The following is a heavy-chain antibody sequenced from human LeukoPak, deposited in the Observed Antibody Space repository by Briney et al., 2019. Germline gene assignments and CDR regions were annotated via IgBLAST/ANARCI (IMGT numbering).Heavy chain of an antibody. J-gene: IGHJ4*02. CDR1: GFTSSDYY. V-gene: IGHV3-11*04. Sequence: GGSLRLSCAASGFTSSDYYMSWIRQAPGKGLEWVSYISSSGSTIYYADSVKGRFTISRDNAKNSLYLQMNSLRAEDTAVYYCARSRGYSYGYVYYFDYWGQGTLVTVSS. CDR2: ISSSGSTI. D-gene: IGHD5-18*01. CDR3: ARSRGYSYGYVYYFDY.